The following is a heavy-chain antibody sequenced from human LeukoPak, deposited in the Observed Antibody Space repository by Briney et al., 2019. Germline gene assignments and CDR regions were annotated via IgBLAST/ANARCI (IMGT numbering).Heavy chain of an antibody. CDR2: ISPTSTTV. Sequence: PGGSLRLSCVASEFSFSSYEMNWVRQAPGKGLEWVSFISPTSTTVLYADSVKGRFTISRDNARNSLYLQINDLRAEDTAVYYCARNSLVEGDRHDYWGRGTLVTVSS. CDR1: EFSFSSYE. J-gene: IGHJ4*02. V-gene: IGHV3-48*03. D-gene: IGHD2-15*01. CDR3: ARNSLVEGDRHDY.